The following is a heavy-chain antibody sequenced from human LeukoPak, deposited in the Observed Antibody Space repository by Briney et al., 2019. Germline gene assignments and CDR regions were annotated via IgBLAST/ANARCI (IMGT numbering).Heavy chain of an antibody. CDR1: GFTFSDYS. D-gene: IGHD1-26*01. CDR2: ISIGSTYR. CDR3: ARSIVGATTSQDDAFDI. V-gene: IGHV3-21*01. J-gene: IGHJ3*02. Sequence: GGSLRLSCTASGFTFSDYSISWVRQAPGKGLEWVSSISIGSTYRYYADSMKGRFTISRDNAKNSLYLQMNSLRAEDTAVYYCARSIVGATTSQDDAFDIWGQGTMVTVSS.